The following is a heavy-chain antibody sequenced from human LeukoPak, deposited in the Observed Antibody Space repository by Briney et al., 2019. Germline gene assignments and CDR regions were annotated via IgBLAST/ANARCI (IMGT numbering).Heavy chain of an antibody. Sequence: GGSLRLSCAASGFTFSSYGMHWVRQAPGKGLEWVGRVKSVAEGGASEYGTPVKGRFTISRDDSKKTVYLQMHNLSTEDTALYYCTKNTGDFDVWGQGTMVIVSS. J-gene: IGHJ3*01. CDR3: TKNTGDFDV. D-gene: IGHD4-17*01. CDR2: VKSVAEGGAS. V-gene: IGHV3-15*07. CDR1: GFTFSSYG.